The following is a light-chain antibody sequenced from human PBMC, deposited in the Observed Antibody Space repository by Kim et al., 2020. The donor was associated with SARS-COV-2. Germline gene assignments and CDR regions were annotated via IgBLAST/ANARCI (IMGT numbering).Light chain of an antibody. CDR1: SLRNYD. Sequence: SVALGQTVRSTCRGDSLRNYDASWYQQKPGQAPVLVFYGKNNRPSGIPHRFSGSSSRDTATLTITGTQAEDEADYYCNSWDSSGVVFGGGTKVTVL. CDR2: GKN. CDR3: NSWDSSGVV. J-gene: IGLJ2*01. V-gene: IGLV3-19*01.